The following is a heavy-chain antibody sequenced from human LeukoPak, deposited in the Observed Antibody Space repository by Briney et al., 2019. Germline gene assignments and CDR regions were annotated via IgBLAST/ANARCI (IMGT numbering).Heavy chain of an antibody. CDR1: GYSFTNYA. J-gene: IGHJ4*02. V-gene: IGHV7-4-1*02. Sequence: GASVKVSCKASGYSFTNYAMNWVRQVPGQGLEWMGWIHPSTGNPTYAQGFTGRFVFSLDTSVSTMYLQISSLKAEDTAVYFCARAFQSLGGLSLPDYWGQGTLLTVSS. CDR3: ARAFQSLGGLSLPDY. CDR2: IHPSTGNP. D-gene: IGHD3-16*02.